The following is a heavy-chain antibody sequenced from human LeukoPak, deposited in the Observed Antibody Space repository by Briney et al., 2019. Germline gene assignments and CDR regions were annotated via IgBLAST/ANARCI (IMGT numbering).Heavy chain of an antibody. CDR3: VRQNYDILTGCNVNNFDS. V-gene: IGHV5-51*01. CDR1: GYTFTNYW. D-gene: IGHD3-9*01. CDR2: IYPGDSET. Sequence: GESLKISCKGPGYTFTNYWSGGVRQMPGKGLEWMGIIYPGDSETKYSPSFLGQVTISADKSISTASLHWSSLKASDTAMYYFVRQNYDILTGCNVNNFDSWGQGTLVTVSS. J-gene: IGHJ4*02.